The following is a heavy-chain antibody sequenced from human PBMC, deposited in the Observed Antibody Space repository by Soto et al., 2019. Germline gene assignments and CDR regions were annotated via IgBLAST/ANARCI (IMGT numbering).Heavy chain of an antibody. CDR2: ISYSGNT. V-gene: IGHV4-59*01. D-gene: IGHD5-12*01. J-gene: IGHJ3*02. CDR3: ARGRAREGYKAGHSAFDI. CDR1: GGPINNYF. Sequence: QVQLQESGPGLVEPSESLSLTCSVSGGPINNYFWSWIRQPPGKGLEWLGHISYSGNTNYNPSFKRRVTSSVATSKDPSPRRVNTVTAADTADYYWARGRAREGYKAGHSAFDIWGQGPTVTLSS.